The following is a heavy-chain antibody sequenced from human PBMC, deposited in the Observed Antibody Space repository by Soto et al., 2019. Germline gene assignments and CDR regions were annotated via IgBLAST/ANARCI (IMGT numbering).Heavy chain of an antibody. D-gene: IGHD4-17*01. CDR3: ARDPGTVTESNTWYYYGLDV. CDR1: GFSFRSYG. Sequence: QVQLVESGGSVVQPGKSLRLSCAASGFSFRSYGMHWVRQGPGKGLEWVAVIWYDGNNKYYADSVKGRFTISRDNSKDTLYLQMNGLRGENTAVYYCARDPGTVTESNTWYYYGLDVWGQGTTVTVSS. J-gene: IGHJ6*02. V-gene: IGHV3-33*01. CDR2: IWYDGNNK.